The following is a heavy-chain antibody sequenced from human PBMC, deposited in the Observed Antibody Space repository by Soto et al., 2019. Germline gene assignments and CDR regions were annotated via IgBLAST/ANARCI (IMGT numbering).Heavy chain of an antibody. CDR2: INHSGST. CDR1: GGSFSGYY. D-gene: IGHD2-15*01. CDR3: ARAAPRYCSGGSCYSERDY. J-gene: IGHJ4*02. V-gene: IGHV4-34*01. Sequence: QVQLQQWGAGLLKPSETLSLTCAVYGGSFSGYYWSWIRQPPGKGLEWIGEINHSGSTNYNPSLKSRVTISVETSKNQFSLKLSSVTAADTAVYYCARAAPRYCSGGSCYSERDYWGQGTLVTVSS.